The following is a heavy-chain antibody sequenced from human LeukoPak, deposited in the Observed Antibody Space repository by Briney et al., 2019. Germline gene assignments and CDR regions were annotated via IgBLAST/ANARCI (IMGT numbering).Heavy chain of an antibody. J-gene: IGHJ4*02. CDR1: GFTFSSYG. V-gene: IGHV3-30*02. CDR3: AKDMVSTMIVVVTAFDY. D-gene: IGHD3-22*01. CDR2: IRYDGSNK. Sequence: PGGSLRLSCAASGFTFSSYGMHWVRQAPGKGLEWVAFIRYDGSNKYYADSVKGRFTISRDNSTNTLYLQMNSLRAEDTAVYYCAKDMVSTMIVVVTAFDYWGQGTLVTVSS.